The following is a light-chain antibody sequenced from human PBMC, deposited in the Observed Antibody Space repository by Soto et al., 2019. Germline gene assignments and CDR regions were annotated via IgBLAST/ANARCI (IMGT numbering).Light chain of an antibody. CDR1: SSDVGGYNY. CDR3: CSYAGSYSWV. Sequence: QSALTQPRSVSGSPGQSVTISCTGTSSDVGGYNYVSWYQQHPGKATKLMIYDVSKRPSGVPDRFSGSNSGNTASLTISGLQAEDEADYYCCSYAGSYSWVFGGGTKVTVL. J-gene: IGLJ3*02. CDR2: DVS. V-gene: IGLV2-11*01.